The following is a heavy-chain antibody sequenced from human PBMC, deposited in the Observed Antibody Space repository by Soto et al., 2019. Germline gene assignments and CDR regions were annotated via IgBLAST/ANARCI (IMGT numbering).Heavy chain of an antibody. D-gene: IGHD2-21*02. J-gene: IGHJ6*02. CDR3: AGTDCGGDCYFVNNYGMDV. CDR1: GGTFSSYA. CDR2: IIPIFGTA. V-gene: IGHV1-69*01. Sequence: QVQLVQSGAEVKKPGSSVKVSCKASGGTFSSYAISWVRQAPGQGLEWMGGIIPIFGTANYAQKFQGRVTITADESTSTAYMELSSLRSEYTAVYYCAGTDCGGDCYFVNNYGMDVWCQGTTVTVSS.